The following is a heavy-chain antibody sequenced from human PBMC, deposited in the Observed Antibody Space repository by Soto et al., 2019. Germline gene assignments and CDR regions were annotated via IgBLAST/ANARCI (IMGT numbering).Heavy chain of an antibody. CDR2: IIPILGIA. CDR3: ARALGTGYANFDY. D-gene: IGHD3-9*01. Sequence: QVQLVQSGAEVKKPGSSVKVSCKASGGTFSSYTISWVRQAPGQGLEWMGRIIPILGIANYAQKFQGRVTITADKSTSPAYMELSSLRSEDTAVYYCARALGTGYANFDYWGQGTLVTVSS. CDR1: GGTFSSYT. J-gene: IGHJ4*02. V-gene: IGHV1-69*02.